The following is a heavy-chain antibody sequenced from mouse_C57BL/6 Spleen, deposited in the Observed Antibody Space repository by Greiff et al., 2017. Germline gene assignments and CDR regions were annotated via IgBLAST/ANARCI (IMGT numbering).Heavy chain of an antibody. CDR2: IYPSDSET. V-gene: IGHV1-61*01. J-gene: IGHJ2*01. D-gene: IGHD2-1*01. CDR1: GYTFTSYW. Sequence: QVQLQQPGAELVRPGSSVKLSCKASGYTFTSYWMDWVKQRPGQGLEWIGNIYPSDSETHYNQKFKDKATLTVDKSSSTAYMQLSILTSEDSAVYYSASLGGNPHFDYWGQGTTLTVSS. CDR3: ASLGGNPHFDY.